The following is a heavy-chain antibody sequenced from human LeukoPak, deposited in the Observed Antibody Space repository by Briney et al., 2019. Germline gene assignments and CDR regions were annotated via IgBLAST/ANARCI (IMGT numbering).Heavy chain of an antibody. CDR1: GFTFSDYY. D-gene: IGHD5-24*01. CDR2: ISSSGSTI. J-gene: IGHJ6*02. Sequence: PGGSLRLSCAASGFTFSDYYMSWIRQAPGKGLEWVSYISSSGSTIYYADSVKGRFTISTDNAKNSLYLQMNSLRAEDTAVYYCARAAYGYGYNYSPYYYYGMDVWGQGTTVTVSS. CDR3: ARAAYGYGYNYSPYYYYGMDV. V-gene: IGHV3-11*01.